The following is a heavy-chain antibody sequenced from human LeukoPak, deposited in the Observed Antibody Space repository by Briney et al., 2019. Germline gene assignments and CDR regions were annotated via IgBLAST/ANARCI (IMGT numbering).Heavy chain of an antibody. CDR2: IIPILGIA. CDR1: GGTFSSYA. D-gene: IGHD4-23*01. J-gene: IGHJ4*02. V-gene: IGHV1-69*04. CDR3: ARDAVVPLTY. Sequence: GSSVKVSCKASGGTFSSYAISWVRQAPGQGLEWMGRIIPILGIANYAQKLQGRVTITADKSTSTAYMELSSLRSEDTAVYYCARDAVVPLTYWGQGTLVTVSS.